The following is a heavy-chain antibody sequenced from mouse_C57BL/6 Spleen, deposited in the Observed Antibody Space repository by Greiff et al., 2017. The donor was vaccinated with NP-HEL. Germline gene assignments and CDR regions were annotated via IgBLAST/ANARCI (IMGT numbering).Heavy chain of an antibody. CDR1: GYAFSSYW. CDR2: IYPGDGYT. V-gene: IGHV1-80*01. CDR3: ARQDFDY. Sequence: LKQSGASVKISCKASGYAFSSYWMNWVKQRPGKGLEWIGQIYPGDGYTNYNGKFKGKATLTADKSSSTAYMQLSSLTSEDSAVYFCARQDFDYWGQGTTLTVSS. J-gene: IGHJ2*01.